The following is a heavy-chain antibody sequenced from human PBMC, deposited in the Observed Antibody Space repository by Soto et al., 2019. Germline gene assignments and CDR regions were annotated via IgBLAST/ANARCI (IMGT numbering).Heavy chain of an antibody. CDR2: IWYDGSNK. D-gene: IGHD5-18*01. V-gene: IGHV3-33*01. CDR3: ARDQRGNSYEFDY. Sequence: QVQLVESGGGVVQPGRSLRLSCAASGFTFSSYGMHWVRQAPGKGLEWVAVIWYDGSNKYYADSVKGRFTISRDNSKNTLYLQMNSLRAEDTAVYYCARDQRGNSYEFDYWGQGTLVTVSS. CDR1: GFTFSSYG. J-gene: IGHJ4*02.